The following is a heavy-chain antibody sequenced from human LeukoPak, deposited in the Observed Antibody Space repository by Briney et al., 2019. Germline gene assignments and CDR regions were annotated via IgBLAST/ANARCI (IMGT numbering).Heavy chain of an antibody. V-gene: IGHV3-23*01. J-gene: IGHJ4*02. CDR2: ISDSAVNT. Sequence: GGSLRLSCAASGLAFNSYGMSWVRQAPGKGLEWVSAISDSAVNTYYAASVKGRFTVSRDNSNSTLYLQMNSLRAEDTAVYYCARNLPAADYWGQGTLVTVSS. CDR3: ARNLPAADY. CDR1: GLAFNSYG. D-gene: IGHD2-2*01.